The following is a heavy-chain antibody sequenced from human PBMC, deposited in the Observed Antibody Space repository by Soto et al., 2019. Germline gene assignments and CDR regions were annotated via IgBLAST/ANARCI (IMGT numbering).Heavy chain of an antibody. V-gene: IGHV3-11*01. J-gene: IGHJ4*02. Sequence: GGSLRLSCAASGFTFSDYYMSWIRQAPGKGLEWVSYISSSGSTIYYADSVKGRFTISRDNAKNSRYLQMNRLRAEDTAVYYCARDGYIWGSYRYTEHLASHFDYWGQGTLVTVSS. CDR2: ISSSGSTI. D-gene: IGHD3-16*02. CDR1: GFTFSDYY. CDR3: ARDGYIWGSYRYTEHLASHFDY.